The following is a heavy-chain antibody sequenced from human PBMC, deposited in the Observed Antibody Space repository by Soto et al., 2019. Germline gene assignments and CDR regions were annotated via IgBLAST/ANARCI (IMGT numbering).Heavy chain of an antibody. J-gene: IGHJ3*02. CDR2: IYYSGST. Sequence: SETLSLTCPFSGFSISSGGYYWSWIRQHPGKGLEWIGYIYYSGSTYYNPSLKSRVTISVDTSKNQFSLKLSSVTAADTAVYYCARDGPHDYGDYVAFDIWGQGTMVTVSS. D-gene: IGHD4-17*01. CDR3: ARDGPHDYGDYVAFDI. CDR1: GFSISSGGYY. V-gene: IGHV4-31*03.